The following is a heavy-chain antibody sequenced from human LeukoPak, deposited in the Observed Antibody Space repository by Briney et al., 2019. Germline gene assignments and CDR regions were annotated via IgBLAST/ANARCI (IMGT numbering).Heavy chain of an antibody. CDR2: IGYDGSNA. CDR3: AKDRCSNGIGCYYYYMDV. J-gene: IGHJ6*03. CDR1: GFTITSYG. V-gene: IGHV3-30*02. Sequence: GGSLRLSCAASGFTITSYGMHWVRQAPGQGLEWVGYIGYDGSNAEYADSVQGRVSIPRDSSKNILYLQMNSLRAEDTAVYYCAKDRCSNGIGCYYYYMDVWGKGTTVTIS. D-gene: IGHD2-8*01.